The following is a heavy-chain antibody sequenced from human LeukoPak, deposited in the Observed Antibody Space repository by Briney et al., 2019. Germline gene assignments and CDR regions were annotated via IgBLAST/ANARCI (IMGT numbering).Heavy chain of an antibody. CDR1: GFTFSSYG. CDR3: ARDPYGSGSYGWFDP. J-gene: IGHJ5*02. CDR2: ISYDGSNK. D-gene: IGHD3-10*01. Sequence: GGSLRLSCAASGFTFSSYGMHWVRQAPGKGLEWVAVISYDGSNKYYADSVKGRFTISRDNSKNSLYLQMNSLRAEDTAVYYCARDPYGSGSYGWFDPWGQGTLVTVSS. V-gene: IGHV3-30*03.